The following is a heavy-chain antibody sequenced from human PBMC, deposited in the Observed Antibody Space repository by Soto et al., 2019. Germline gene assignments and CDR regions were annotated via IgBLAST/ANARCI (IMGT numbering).Heavy chain of an antibody. Sequence: QDQLVQSGVEVKKPGASVKVSCKASGYSFTNYGITWVRQAPGQGFEWMGWISAYNGNTNYAQKFQGRVTLTTDASTSTAYLELRSLRSDDTAVYYCARDRGVAPPVAGNTHYYYYMDVSGKGTTVTVSS. CDR2: ISAYNGNT. CDR1: GYSFTNYG. V-gene: IGHV1-18*01. J-gene: IGHJ6*03. CDR3: ARDRGVAPPVAGNTHYYYYMDV. D-gene: IGHD6-19*01.